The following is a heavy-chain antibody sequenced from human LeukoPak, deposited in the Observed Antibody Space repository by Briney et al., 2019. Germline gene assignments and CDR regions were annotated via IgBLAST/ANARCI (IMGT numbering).Heavy chain of an antibody. Sequence: SETLSLTCTVSGDSISSGTYYWSWIRQPAGKGLEWIGRIYTSGSTNYNPSLKSRVTISLDTSKNQFSLKLSSVTAAGTAVYFCARADCESGGNCHYFNYWGQGTLVTVSS. CDR1: GDSISSGTYY. J-gene: IGHJ4*02. CDR3: ARADCESGGNCHYFNY. CDR2: IYTSGST. D-gene: IGHD2-15*01. V-gene: IGHV4-61*02.